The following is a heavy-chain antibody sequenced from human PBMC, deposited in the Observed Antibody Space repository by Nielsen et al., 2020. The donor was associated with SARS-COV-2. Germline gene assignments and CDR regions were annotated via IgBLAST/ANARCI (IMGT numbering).Heavy chain of an antibody. CDR2: INPNSGDT. J-gene: IGHJ4*02. D-gene: IGHD3-10*01. CDR3: ARDRDILVWFGELLY. CDR1: GYTFTDYY. Sequence: ASVKVSCKASGYTFTDYYVHWVRQAPGQGLEWMGRINPNSGDTNYAQKFQGRVTMTRDMSIGTAYMELSRLRSDDAAVYYRARDRDILVWFGELLYWGQGTLVTVSS. V-gene: IGHV1-2*06.